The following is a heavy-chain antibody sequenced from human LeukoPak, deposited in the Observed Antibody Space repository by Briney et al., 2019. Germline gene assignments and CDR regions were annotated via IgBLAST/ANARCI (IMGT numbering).Heavy chain of an antibody. CDR3: ARDSRIVGTNFDY. CDR1: GFTVSSNY. CDR2: IYYSGST. J-gene: IGHJ4*02. V-gene: IGHV4-39*07. D-gene: IGHD1-26*01. Sequence: GSLRLSCAASGFTVSSNYMSWVRQAPGKGLEWIGSIYYSGSTYYNPSLKSRVTISVDTSKNQFSLKLTSVTAADTAVYYCARDSRIVGTNFDYWGQGTLVTVSS.